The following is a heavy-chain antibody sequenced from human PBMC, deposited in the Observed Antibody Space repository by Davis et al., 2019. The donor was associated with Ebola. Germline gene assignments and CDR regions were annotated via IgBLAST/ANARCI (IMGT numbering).Heavy chain of an antibody. CDR1: GLTFTSSA. CDR3: AASAGTVGKFDF. CDR2: IVVGSGNT. Sequence: AASVKVSCKASGLTFTSSAMQWVRQARGQRLEWIGGIVVGSGNTNYAQKFRERLTMTRDMSTSTAYMELSSLRFEDTAVYYCAASAGTVGKFDFWGQGTLVTVSS. V-gene: IGHV1-58*02. J-gene: IGHJ4*02. D-gene: IGHD1-14*01.